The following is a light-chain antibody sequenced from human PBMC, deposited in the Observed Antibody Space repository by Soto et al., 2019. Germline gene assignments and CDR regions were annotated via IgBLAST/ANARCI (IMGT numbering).Light chain of an antibody. CDR3: ISYTTSMTHVV. V-gene: IGLV2-14*01. Sequence: QSALTQPASVSGSPGQSITISCTGTSSDVGRYYYVSWYQQYPGKAPKLMIYDVSNRPSGVPYRFSGSKSGNTASLTISGLQAEDEADYYCISYTTSMTHVVFGGGTKLTVL. CDR1: SSDVGRYYY. J-gene: IGLJ2*01. CDR2: DVS.